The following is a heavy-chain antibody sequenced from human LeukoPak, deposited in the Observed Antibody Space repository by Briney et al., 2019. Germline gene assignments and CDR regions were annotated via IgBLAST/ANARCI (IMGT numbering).Heavy chain of an antibody. CDR2: ISSTSSYT. CDR3: ARRSNIVATT. Sequence: GGSLRLSCAASGFTFSDYYMSWIRQAPGKGLEWVSYISSTSSYTNYADSVKGRFTISRDNAKNSLYLQMNSLRAEDTAVYYCARRSNIVATTWGQGTLVTVSS. D-gene: IGHD5-12*01. CDR1: GFTFSDYY. V-gene: IGHV3-11*03. J-gene: IGHJ4*02.